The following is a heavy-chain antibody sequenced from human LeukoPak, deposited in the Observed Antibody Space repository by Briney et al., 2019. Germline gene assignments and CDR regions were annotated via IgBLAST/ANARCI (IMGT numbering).Heavy chain of an antibody. CDR3: ARDPHKNYGGNPLYYYYYYMDV. J-gene: IGHJ6*03. Sequence: GGSLRLSCAASGFTFSSYSMNWVRQAPGKGLEWVSYISSSSSTIYYADSVKGRFTISRDNAKNSLYLQMNSLRAEDTAVYYCARDPHKNYGGNPLYYYYYYMDVWGKGTTVTVSS. D-gene: IGHD4-23*01. CDR1: GFTFSSYS. CDR2: ISSSSSTI. V-gene: IGHV3-48*04.